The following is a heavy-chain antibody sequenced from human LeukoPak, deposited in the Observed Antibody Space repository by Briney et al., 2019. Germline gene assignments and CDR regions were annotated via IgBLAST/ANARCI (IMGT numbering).Heavy chain of an antibody. CDR2: INPNSGGT. D-gene: IGHD1-14*01. CDR3: ARGVAGVYFYYYMDV. V-gene: IGHV1-2*02. J-gene: IGHJ6*03. Sequence: ASVKVSCKASGYTFTGYYMHWVRQAPGQGLEWMGWINPNSGGTNYAQKFQGRVTMTRDTSTSTAYMELSSLRSDDTAVYYCARGVAGVYFYYYMDVWGKGTTVTVSS. CDR1: GYTFTGYY.